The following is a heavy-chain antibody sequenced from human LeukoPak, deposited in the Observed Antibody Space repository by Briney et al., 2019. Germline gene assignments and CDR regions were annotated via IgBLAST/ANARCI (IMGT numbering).Heavy chain of an antibody. Sequence: SQTLSLTCTVSGGSISSGGYYWSWIRQHPGKGLEWIGYIYYSGSTYYNPSLKSRVTISVDTSKNQFSLKLSSVTAADTAVYYCASWGYDYVWGSYRYNVGPFDYWGQGTLVTVSS. J-gene: IGHJ4*02. V-gene: IGHV4-31*03. CDR2: IYYSGST. CDR3: ASWGYDYVWGSYRYNVGPFDY. D-gene: IGHD3-16*02. CDR1: GGSISSGGYY.